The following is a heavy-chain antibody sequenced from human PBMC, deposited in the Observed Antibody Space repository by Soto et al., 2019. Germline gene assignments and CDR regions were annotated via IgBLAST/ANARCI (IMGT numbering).Heavy chain of an antibody. CDR3: ARHSSPSWSFYQYYYMDV. D-gene: IGHD2-2*01. J-gene: IGHJ6*03. Sequence: QLQLQESGPGLVKPSETLSLTCTVSGGSISSGSYYWGWIRQPPGKGLEWIGTVSYRGITHSNPALTGRVTLSVDTSNRQFCLKLSSVTAADAAVYYCARHSSPSWSFYQYYYMDVWGKGTTVTVSS. V-gene: IGHV4-39*01. CDR2: VSYRGIT. CDR1: GGSISSGSYY.